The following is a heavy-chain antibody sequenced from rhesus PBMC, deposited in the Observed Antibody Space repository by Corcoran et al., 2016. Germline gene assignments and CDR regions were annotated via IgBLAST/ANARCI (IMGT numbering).Heavy chain of an antibody. CDR1: GYSISSGYD. Sequence: QVQLQESGPGVVKPSETLSLTCAVSGYSISSGYDWSWIRQPPGKGLEWIGYIYGSSGSTNYNPSLKTRVTISKDTSKNQFSLKLSSVTAADTAVYYCARERCDYYAYYFDYWGQGVLVTVSS. D-gene: IGHD3-22*01. CDR2: IYGSSGST. CDR3: ARERCDYYAYYFDY. V-gene: IGHV4-127*01. J-gene: IGHJ4*01.